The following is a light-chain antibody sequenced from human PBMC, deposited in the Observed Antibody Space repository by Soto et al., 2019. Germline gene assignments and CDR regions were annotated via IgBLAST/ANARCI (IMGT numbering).Light chain of an antibody. Sequence: DIQMTQSPSSLSAFVGGRVTITCRASQSISSYLNWYQQKPGKAPNLLIYATSSLQSGVPSRFSGSGSGTDFTLTISSLQPEDVATYYCQKYNSAPWTFGQGTKVDI. J-gene: IGKJ1*01. V-gene: IGKV1-39*01. CDR3: QKYNSAPWT. CDR2: ATS. CDR1: QSISSY.